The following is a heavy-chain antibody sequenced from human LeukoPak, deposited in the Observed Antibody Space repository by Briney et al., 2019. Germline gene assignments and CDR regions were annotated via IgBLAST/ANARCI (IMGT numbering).Heavy chain of an antibody. CDR1: GGSISSGSYY. V-gene: IGHV4-39*07. D-gene: IGHD2-2*01. J-gene: IGHJ5*02. CDR3: AREKLVPAAMQDWFDP. Sequence: SETLSLTCTVSGGSISSGSYYWGWIRQPPGKGLEWIGSIYYSGSTYYNPSLKSRVTISVDTSKNQFSLKLSSVTAADTAVYYCAREKLVPAAMQDWFDPWGQGTLVTVSS. CDR2: IYYSGST.